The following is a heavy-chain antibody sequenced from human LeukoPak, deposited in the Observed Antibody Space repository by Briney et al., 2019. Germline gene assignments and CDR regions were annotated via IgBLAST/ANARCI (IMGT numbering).Heavy chain of an antibody. D-gene: IGHD3-22*01. CDR1: GGTFSSYA. CDR2: IIAIFGRA. V-gene: IGHV1-69*05. CDR3: ARDYYDSSGLNFDY. J-gene: IGHJ4*02. Sequence: SVKVSCKASGGTFSSYAISWVRQAPGQGLEWMVRIIAIFGRANYAQKFQGRVTITTGESTSTAYMELSSLRSEDTAVYYCARDYYDSSGLNFDYWGQGTLVTVSS.